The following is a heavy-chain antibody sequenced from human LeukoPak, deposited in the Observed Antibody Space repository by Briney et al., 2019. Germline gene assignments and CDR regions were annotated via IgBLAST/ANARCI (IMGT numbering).Heavy chain of an antibody. Sequence: SPSETLSLTCAVYGGSFSGYYWSWIRQPPGKGLEWIGEINHSGSTNYNPSLKSRVTMSVNTSKNQFSLKLNSVTTADTAVYYCARSMAAAGRNNWFDPWGQGTLVTVSS. D-gene: IGHD6-13*01. CDR1: GGSFSGYY. J-gene: IGHJ5*02. CDR3: ARSMAAAGRNNWFDP. CDR2: INHSGST. V-gene: IGHV4-34*01.